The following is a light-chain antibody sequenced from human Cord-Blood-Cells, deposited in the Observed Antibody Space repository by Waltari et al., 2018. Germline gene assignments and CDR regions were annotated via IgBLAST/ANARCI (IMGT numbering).Light chain of an antibody. CDR3: QQYNSYSYT. Sequence: DIQMTLSPSTLSASVGDRVTITCRASQSISSWLAWYQQKPGKAPKLLIYEASSLESGVPSRFSGSGSGTEFTLTISSLQPDDFATYYCQQYNSYSYTFGQGTKLEIK. CDR2: EAS. J-gene: IGKJ2*01. CDR1: QSISSW. V-gene: IGKV1-5*03.